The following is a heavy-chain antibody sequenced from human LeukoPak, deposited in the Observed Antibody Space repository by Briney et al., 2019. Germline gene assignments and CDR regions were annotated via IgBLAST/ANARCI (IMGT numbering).Heavy chain of an antibody. CDR3: AAATYYDFWSGSRGYYGMDV. Sequence: ASVNVSCKASGFTFTSSAVQWVRQARGQRLEWIGWIVVGGGNTNYAQKFQERVTITRDMSTSTAYMELSSLRSEDTAVYYCAAATYYDFWSGSRGYYGMDVWGQGTTVTVSS. J-gene: IGHJ6*02. V-gene: IGHV1-58*01. D-gene: IGHD3-3*01. CDR1: GFTFTSSA. CDR2: IVVGGGNT.